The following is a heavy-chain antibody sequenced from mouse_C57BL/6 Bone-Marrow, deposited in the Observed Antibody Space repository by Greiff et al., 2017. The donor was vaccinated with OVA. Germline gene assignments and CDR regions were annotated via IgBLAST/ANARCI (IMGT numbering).Heavy chain of an antibody. V-gene: IGHV2-2*01. D-gene: IGHD2-2*01. CDR1: GFSLTSYG. Sequence: QVHVKQSGPGLVQPSQSLSITCTVSGFSLTSYGVHWVRQSPGKGLEWLGVIWSGGSTDYNAAFISRLSISKDNSKSQVFFKMNSLQADDTAIYYCARKYGYDSETAWFAYWGQGTLVTVSA. CDR3: ARKYGYDSETAWFAY. J-gene: IGHJ3*01. CDR2: IWSGGST.